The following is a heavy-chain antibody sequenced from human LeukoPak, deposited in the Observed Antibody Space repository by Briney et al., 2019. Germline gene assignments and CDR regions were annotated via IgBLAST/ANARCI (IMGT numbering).Heavy chain of an antibody. V-gene: IGHV1-18*04. CDR3: ARVYYGSGCYYHHFDY. CDR2: ISAYNGNT. Sequence: ASVTVSFKASGYTFTIYGISWVRQAHGQGHERMGWISAYNGNTNYTHKHQGKVTITTDPSTSTAYMELRSLRSDDTAVYYCARVYYGSGCYYHHFDYWGQGTLVTVSS. J-gene: IGHJ4*02. CDR1: GYTFTIYG. D-gene: IGHD3-10*01.